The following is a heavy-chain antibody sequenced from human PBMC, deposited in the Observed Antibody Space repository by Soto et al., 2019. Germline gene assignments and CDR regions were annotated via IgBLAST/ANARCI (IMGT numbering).Heavy chain of an antibody. D-gene: IGHD6-19*01. J-gene: IGHJ4*02. CDR2: INAGNGNT. CDR3: ARGIIVGGWYPYYFDY. Sequence: ASVKVSCRASGYTFITYAMHLVRQAPGQRLEWMGWINAGNGNTKYSQKFQGRVSITRDTSASTAYMELSSLRSEDTAVYYCARGIIVGGWYPYYFDYWREGTLVTFCS. V-gene: IGHV1-3*01. CDR1: GYTFITYA.